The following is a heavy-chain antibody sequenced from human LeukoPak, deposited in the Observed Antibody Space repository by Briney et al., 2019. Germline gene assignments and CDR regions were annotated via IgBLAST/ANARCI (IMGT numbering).Heavy chain of an antibody. CDR2: ISGSGDSP. J-gene: IGHJ4*02. V-gene: IGHV3-23*01. Sequence: TGGSLRLSCAASGFTFSTYAMSWVRQAPGKGLEWVSSISGSGDSPYYPNSVKGRFTMSRDNSKNTLYLQMNSLRAEDTAVYYCAKNRGGSGYSDSDYWGQGTLVTVSS. CDR1: GFTFSTYA. CDR3: AKNRGGSGYSDSDY. D-gene: IGHD2-15*01.